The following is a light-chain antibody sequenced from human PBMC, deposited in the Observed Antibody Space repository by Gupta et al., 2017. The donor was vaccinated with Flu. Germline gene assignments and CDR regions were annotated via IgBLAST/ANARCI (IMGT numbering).Light chain of an antibody. Sequence: QAGVTQVCSLTLAAGGPVPCTCGPSTRAVTTDHWPYWFQQKPGQAPKTLIYDTSNRLSWTPPRFSGSLLGGKAVLTLSGAQPEDEADYYCLISYRGAAIFGGGTKLTVL. V-gene: IGLV7-46*01. J-gene: IGLJ2*01. CDR3: LISYRGAAI. CDR1: TRAVTTDHW. CDR2: DTS.